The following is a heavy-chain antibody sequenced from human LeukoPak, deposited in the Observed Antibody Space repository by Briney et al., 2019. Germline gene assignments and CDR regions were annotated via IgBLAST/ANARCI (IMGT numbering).Heavy chain of an antibody. CDR1: GYTFTSYY. CDR3: ARDGWSEMGTILREVVSDY. V-gene: IGHV1-46*01. D-gene: IGHD5-24*01. J-gene: IGHJ4*02. Sequence: ASVRVSCKAPGYTFTSYYMHWVRQAPGQGLEWMGIINPSGGSTSYAQKFQGRVTMTRDTSTSTLYMELSSLRPEDTAVYYCARDGWSEMGTILREVVSDYWGQGTLVTVSS. CDR2: INPSGGST.